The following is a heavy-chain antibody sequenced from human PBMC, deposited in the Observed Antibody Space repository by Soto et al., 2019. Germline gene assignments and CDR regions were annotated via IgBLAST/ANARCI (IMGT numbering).Heavy chain of an antibody. CDR1: GYTFSDYW. D-gene: IGHD3-3*01. V-gene: IGHV5-51*01. CDR2: IYPSESDT. CDR3: GRYVRNLRSYYYAMDV. J-gene: IGHJ6*02. Sequence: GESLKSSCKGTGYTFSDYWIGWVRQLPGKRLDWMGLIYPSESDTRYSQSCQGQVPTTVDKSTTTAYLQWYNLKASDNAMDYCGRYVRNLRSYYYAMDVWGQGTTVTVSS.